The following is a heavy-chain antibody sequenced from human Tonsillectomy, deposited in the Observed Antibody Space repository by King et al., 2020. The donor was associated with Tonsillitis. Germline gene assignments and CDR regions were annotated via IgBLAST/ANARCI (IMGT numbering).Heavy chain of an antibody. D-gene: IGHD7-27*01. CDR2: IIPILGIA. CDR3: ASWGSARADYFDY. Sequence: QLVQSGAEVKKPGSSVKVSCKASGGTFSSYAISWVRQAPGQGLEWMGRIIPILGIANYAQKFQGRVTITADKSTSTAYVELSSLRSEDTAVYYCASWGSARADYFDYWGQGTLVTVSS. V-gene: IGHV1-69*09. CDR1: GGTFSSYA. J-gene: IGHJ4*02.